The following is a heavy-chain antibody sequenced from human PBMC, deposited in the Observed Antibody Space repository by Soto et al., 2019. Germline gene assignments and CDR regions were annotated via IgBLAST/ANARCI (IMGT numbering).Heavy chain of an antibody. CDR3: ARGLAAPDY. Sequence: GGSLRLSCAASGFTFTSYWMSWVRQAPGKGLEWVANIVQDGSQTNYVDSVKGRFTISRDNAKNSLYLQMNSLRAEDTAVYYCARGLAAPDYWGQGTLVTVSS. J-gene: IGHJ4*02. V-gene: IGHV3-7*01. CDR1: GFTFTSYW. D-gene: IGHD6-19*01. CDR2: IVQDGSQT.